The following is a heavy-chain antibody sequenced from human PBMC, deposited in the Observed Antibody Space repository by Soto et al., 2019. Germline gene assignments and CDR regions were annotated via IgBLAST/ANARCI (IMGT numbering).Heavy chain of an antibody. Sequence: SVKVSFKASGGTFSSYAISWVRQAPGQGLEWMGGIIPIFGTANYAQKFQGRVTITADESTSTAYMELSSLRSEDTAVYYCARGGSMRDHSGYEAHWGQGTLVTVSS. J-gene: IGHJ4*02. D-gene: IGHD5-12*01. V-gene: IGHV1-69*13. CDR3: ARGGSMRDHSGYEAH. CDR1: GGTFSSYA. CDR2: IIPIFGTA.